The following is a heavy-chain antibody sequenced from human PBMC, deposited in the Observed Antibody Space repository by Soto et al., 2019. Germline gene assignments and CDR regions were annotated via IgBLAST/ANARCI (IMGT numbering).Heavy chain of an antibody. V-gene: IGHV1-69*02. Sequence: QVQLVQSGAEVKKPGSSVKVSCKASGGTFSSYALSWVRQAPGQGLEWTGRIIPILGIANYAQKFQGRVTITADKSTSTAYMELSSLRSEDTAMYYCATGPSPFDYWGQGTLVTVSS. J-gene: IGHJ4*02. CDR3: ATGPSPFDY. CDR1: GGTFSSYA. CDR2: IIPILGIA. D-gene: IGHD6-6*01.